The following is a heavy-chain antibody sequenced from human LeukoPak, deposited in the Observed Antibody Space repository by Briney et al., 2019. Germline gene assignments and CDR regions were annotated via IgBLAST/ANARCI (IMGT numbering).Heavy chain of an antibody. CDR1: GFTFSDYG. Sequence: GGSLRLSCAASGFTFSDYGMHWVRPAPGKGLEWVAFIRYDGSNEYYVDSVKGRFTVSRDNYKNTLYLQMNSLRAEDTAVYYCTKSFWSGYTYYFDYWGQGTLVTVSS. CDR3: TKSFWSGYTYYFDY. CDR2: IRYDGSNE. D-gene: IGHD3-3*01. J-gene: IGHJ4*02. V-gene: IGHV3-30*02.